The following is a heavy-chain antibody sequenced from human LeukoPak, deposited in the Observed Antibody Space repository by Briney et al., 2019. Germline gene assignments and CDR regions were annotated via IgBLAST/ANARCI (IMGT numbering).Heavy chain of an antibody. V-gene: IGHV3-30*04. CDR3: AREGRDGYNGYGAFDI. J-gene: IGHJ3*02. CDR1: GFTFSSYA. D-gene: IGHD5-24*01. CDR2: ISYDGSNK. Sequence: GGSLRLSCAASGFTFSSYAMHWVRQAPGKGLEWVAVISYDGSNKYYADSVKGRFTISRDNSKNTLYLQMNSLRAEDTAVYYCAREGRDGYNGYGAFDIWGQGTMATVSS.